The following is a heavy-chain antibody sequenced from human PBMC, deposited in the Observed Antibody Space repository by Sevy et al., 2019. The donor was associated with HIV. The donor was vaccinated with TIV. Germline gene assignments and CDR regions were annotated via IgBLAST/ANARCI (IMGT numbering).Heavy chain of an antibody. CDR2: ISSSSTI. D-gene: IGHD5-12*01. J-gene: IGHJ3*02. CDR1: GFTFSSYS. V-gene: IGHV3-48*02. CDR3: ARDLRSNLQWLLQEEDDAFDI. Sequence: GGSLRLSCAASGFTFSSYSMNWVRQAPGKGLEWVSYISSSSTIYYADSVKGRFTISRDNAKNSLYLQMNSLRDEDTAVYYCARDLRSNLQWLLQEEDDAFDIWGQGTMVTVS.